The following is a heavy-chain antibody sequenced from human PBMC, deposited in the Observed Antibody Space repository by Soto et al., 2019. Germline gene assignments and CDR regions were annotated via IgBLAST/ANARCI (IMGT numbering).Heavy chain of an antibody. Sequence: GGSLRLSCAASGFTFSSYAMSWVRQAPGKGLVCVSVIGGIGGSNYYENSVRGRFTISRDISKTTFYLKMNSLRAEDTALYYCAKDPPPIVVFYPFDYWGQGTLVTVSS. CDR2: IGGIGGSN. CDR3: AKDPPPIVVFYPFDY. CDR1: GFTFSSYA. V-gene: IGHV3-23*01. D-gene: IGHD2-15*01. J-gene: IGHJ4*02.